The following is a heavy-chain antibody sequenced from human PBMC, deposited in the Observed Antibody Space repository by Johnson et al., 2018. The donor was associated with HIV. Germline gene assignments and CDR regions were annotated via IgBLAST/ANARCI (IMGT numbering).Heavy chain of an antibody. J-gene: IGHJ3*02. D-gene: IGHD1-1*01. V-gene: IGHV3-9*01. CDR1: GFTFDDYA. CDR3: ASRYTVDAFDI. CDR2: ISWNSGSI. Sequence: VQLVESGGGLVQPGRSLRLSCAASGFTFDDYAMHWVRQAPGKGLEWVSGISWNSGSIGYADSVKGRFTISRDNAKNSLYLQMNSLRAEDTALYYCASRYTVDAFDIWGQGTMVTVSS.